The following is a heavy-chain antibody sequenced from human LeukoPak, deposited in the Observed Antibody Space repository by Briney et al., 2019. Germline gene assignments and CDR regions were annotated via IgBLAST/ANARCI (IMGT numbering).Heavy chain of an antibody. CDR2: INPDSGGT. CDR1: GYTFTAYY. CDR3: ARASSLRY. J-gene: IGHJ4*02. D-gene: IGHD2-2*01. V-gene: IGHV1-2*02. Sequence: ASVKVSCKASGYTFTAYYLHWVRQAPGQGLEWMGWINPDSGGTNYAQKFQGRATVTRDTSISTGYMEVNRLTSDDTAIYYCARASSLRYWGQGTLVTVSS.